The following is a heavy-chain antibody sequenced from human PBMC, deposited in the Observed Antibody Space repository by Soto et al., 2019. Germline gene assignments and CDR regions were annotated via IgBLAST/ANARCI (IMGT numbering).Heavy chain of an antibody. V-gene: IGHV3-49*03. CDR3: TRDSVVTAIVYYYYGMDV. CDR2: IRSKAYGGTT. D-gene: IGHD5-18*01. Sequence: GGSLRLSCTASGFTFGDYAMSWFRQAPGKGLEWVGFIRSKAYGGTTEYAASVKGRFTISRDDSKSIAYLQMNSLKTEDTAVYYCTRDSVVTAIVYYYYGMDVWGQGTTVTVSS. J-gene: IGHJ6*02. CDR1: GFTFGDYA.